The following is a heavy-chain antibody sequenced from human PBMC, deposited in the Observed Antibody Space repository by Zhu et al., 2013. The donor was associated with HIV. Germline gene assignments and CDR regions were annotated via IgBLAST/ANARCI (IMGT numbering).Heavy chain of an antibody. V-gene: IGHV4-34*01. CDR3: ARPRHTVTTRRAQGSFDY. Sequence: QVQLQQWGAGLLKPSETLSLTCAVYGGSFSGYYWSWIRQPPGKGLEWIGEINHSGSTNYNPSLKSRVTISVDTSKNQFSLKLSSVTAADTAVYYCARPRHTVTTRRAQGSFDYWGQGTLVTVSS. D-gene: IGHD4-17*01. CDR1: GGSFSGYY. J-gene: IGHJ4*02. CDR2: INHSGST.